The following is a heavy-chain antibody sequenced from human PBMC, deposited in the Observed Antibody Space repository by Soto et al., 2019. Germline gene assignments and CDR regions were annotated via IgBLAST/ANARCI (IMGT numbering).Heavy chain of an antibody. D-gene: IGHD2-15*01. CDR1: GGSISSYY. Sequence: LSLTCTVSGGSISSYYWSWIRQPPGKGLEWIGYIYHSGSTYYSTSLKSRVTISVDTSKSQFSLNLSFVTAADTAVYYCATMGTPATGLYFFDYWGQGSLVTVSS. V-gene: IGHV4-30-2*05. J-gene: IGHJ4*02. CDR3: ATMGTPATGLYFFDY. CDR2: IYHSGST.